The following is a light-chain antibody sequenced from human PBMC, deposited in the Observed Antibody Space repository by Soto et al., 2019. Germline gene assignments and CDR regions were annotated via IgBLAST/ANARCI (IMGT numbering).Light chain of an antibody. CDR3: QQHDSSPRT. V-gene: IGKV3-20*01. CDR1: QSVSRSF. Sequence: EIVLTQSPGTLSLSPGERATLSCRASQSVSRSFLAWYQQNPGQAPRLLIYGASSRATGIPARFSGSGSGNDFTLTISRLEPEDFAVYFCQQHDSSPRTFGQGTKVEIK. J-gene: IGKJ1*01. CDR2: GAS.